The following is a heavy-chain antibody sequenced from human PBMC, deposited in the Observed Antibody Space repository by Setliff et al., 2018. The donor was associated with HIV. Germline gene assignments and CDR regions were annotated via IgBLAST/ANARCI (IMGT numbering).Heavy chain of an antibody. CDR2: INEDGSEK. Sequence: GESLRLSCAASGFTLRSYWLSWVRQAPGKGLEWVASINEDGSEKNYVDSVKGRFTISRDNAKNSLFLQVNSLRAEDTAVYYCARVVATSDYWGQGTLVTVSS. CDR1: GFTLRSYW. D-gene: IGHD5-12*01. J-gene: IGHJ4*02. CDR3: ARVVATSDY. V-gene: IGHV3-7*01.